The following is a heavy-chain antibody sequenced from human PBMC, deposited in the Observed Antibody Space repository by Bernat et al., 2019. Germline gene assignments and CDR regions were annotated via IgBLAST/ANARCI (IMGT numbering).Heavy chain of an antibody. D-gene: IGHD6-6*01. CDR1: GGSISSYY. CDR2: IYYSGSI. J-gene: IGHJ6*02. CDR3: ASSKASRAPYYYYNGMDV. V-gene: IGHV4-59*08. Sequence: QVQLQESGPGLVKPSETLSLTCTFSGGSISSYYWSWIRQPPGKGLEWIGYIYYSGSINYNPSLKSRVTISADTSKNQFSLKLSSVTAADTAVYYCASSKASRAPYYYYNGMDVWGQGTTVTVSS.